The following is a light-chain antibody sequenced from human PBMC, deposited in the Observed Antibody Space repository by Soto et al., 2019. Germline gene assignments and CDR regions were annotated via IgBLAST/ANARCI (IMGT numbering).Light chain of an antibody. CDR2: EVS. J-gene: IGLJ2*01. CDR1: SSDVGSYNL. Sequence: QSALTQPASVSGSPGQSITISCTGTSSDVGSYNLVSWYQQYPGKVPKLMIYEVSKRPSGVSNRFSGSKSGNTASLTISGLQAEDEADYYCCSYGGSSTYVVFGGGTKLPVL. CDR3: CSYGGSSTYVV. V-gene: IGLV2-23*02.